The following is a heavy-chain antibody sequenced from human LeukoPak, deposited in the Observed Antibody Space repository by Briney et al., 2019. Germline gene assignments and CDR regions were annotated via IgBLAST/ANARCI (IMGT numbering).Heavy chain of an antibody. CDR1: GGSISSGGYY. J-gene: IGHJ5*02. D-gene: IGHD3-9*01. V-gene: IGHV4-31*03. Sequence: SETLSPTCTVSGGSISSGGYYWSWIRQHPGKGLEWIGYIYYSGSTYYNPSLKSRVTISVDTSKNQFSLKLSSVTAADTAVYYCARSPQPHYDILTGYGSVRFDPWGQGTLVTVSS. CDR3: ARSPQPHYDILTGYGSVRFDP. CDR2: IYYSGST.